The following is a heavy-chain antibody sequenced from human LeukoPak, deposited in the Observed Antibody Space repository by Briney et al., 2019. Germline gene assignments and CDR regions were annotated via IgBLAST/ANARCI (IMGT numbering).Heavy chain of an antibody. CDR3: ATEVCTDKGDFDL. V-gene: IGHV3-7*02. Sequence: GGSLRLSCEASGFIFSNYWMSWVRQVPGKGLEWVANVNEEATETYYGDSVKGRFTISRDNANKELHLQMNSLRAEDKAMYYCATEVCTDKGDFDLWGRGTLVTVSS. CDR1: GFIFSNYW. CDR2: VNEEATET. D-gene: IGHD3-16*01. J-gene: IGHJ2*01.